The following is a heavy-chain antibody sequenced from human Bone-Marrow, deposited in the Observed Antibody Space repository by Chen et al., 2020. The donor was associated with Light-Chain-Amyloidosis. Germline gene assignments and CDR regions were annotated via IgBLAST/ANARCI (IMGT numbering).Heavy chain of an antibody. D-gene: IGHD5-12*01. J-gene: IGHJ1*01. CDR3: SIDSRVFRGYDVEDFRH. CDR2: ISASRNYI. V-gene: IGHV3-21*01. Sequence: EVQLVESGGGLVKPGGSLRLSCAASGFTFRHYSMNWVRQAPGKGLESVASISASRNYIYDAEPVKGRTTITKDHAKTSQNLQMNCLRGDETAVYYWSIDSRVFRGYDVEDFRHGGQGSLVTVAS. CDR1: GFTFRHYS.